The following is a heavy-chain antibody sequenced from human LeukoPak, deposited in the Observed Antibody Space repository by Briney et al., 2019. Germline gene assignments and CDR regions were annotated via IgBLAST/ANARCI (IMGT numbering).Heavy chain of an antibody. D-gene: IGHD2-2*01. V-gene: IGHV1-2*02. Sequence: ASVKASCKASGYTFTGYYMHWVRQAPAQGLEWMGWINPNSGGTNYAQKFQGRVTMTTDTYISTVYMELSRLRSDDEAAYYCASAEYQLFSFDSSGQGNPVTVSS. J-gene: IGHJ4*02. CDR2: INPNSGGT. CDR3: ASAEYQLFSFDS. CDR1: GYTFTGYY.